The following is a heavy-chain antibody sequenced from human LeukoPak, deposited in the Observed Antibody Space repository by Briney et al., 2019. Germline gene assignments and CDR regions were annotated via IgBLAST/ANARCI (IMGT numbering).Heavy chain of an antibody. D-gene: IGHD4-17*01. CDR2: ISSDSSYI. CDR3: VRGSYGAYDY. J-gene: IGHJ4*02. CDR1: GFNFNTYT. Sequence: GGSLRLSCAASGFNFNTYTMNRVRQAPGKGLEWVSSISSDSSYIYYADAVHGRFTVSRGNAKYSLYLQMNSLRAEDTAVYYCVRGSYGAYDYWGQGSLVTVSS. V-gene: IGHV3-21*01.